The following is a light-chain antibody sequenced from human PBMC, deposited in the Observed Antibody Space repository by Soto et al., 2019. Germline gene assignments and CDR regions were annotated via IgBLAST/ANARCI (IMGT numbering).Light chain of an antibody. J-gene: IGLJ3*02. CDR1: SSDVGAYNY. CDR3: TSYAGSNIWV. Sequence: QSVLTQPPSASGSPGQSVTISCTGTSSDVGAYNYVSWYQQYPGKAPKLMIYDVSKRPSGVPDRFSGSKSGKTASLTVSGLQPEDEADYYCTSYAGSNIWVFGGGTKLTVL. V-gene: IGLV2-8*01. CDR2: DVS.